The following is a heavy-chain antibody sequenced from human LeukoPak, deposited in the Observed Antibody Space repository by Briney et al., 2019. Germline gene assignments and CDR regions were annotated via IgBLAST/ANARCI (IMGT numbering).Heavy chain of an antibody. J-gene: IGHJ4*02. V-gene: IGHV3-48*01. Sequence: SGGSLRLSCAASGFTFSSYSMNWVRQAPGKGLEWVSYISTGSSTIYYADSVKGRFTISRDNAKNSLYLQVSSLRAEDTAVYYCARDHGSSSPDYYFDYWGQGTLVTVSS. CDR2: ISTGSSTI. CDR3: ARDHGSSSPDYYFDY. CDR1: GFTFSSYS. D-gene: IGHD6-6*01.